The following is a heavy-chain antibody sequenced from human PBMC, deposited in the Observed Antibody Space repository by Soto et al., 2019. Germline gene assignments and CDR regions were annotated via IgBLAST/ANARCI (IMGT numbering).Heavy chain of an antibody. CDR2: IKSKTDGGTT. Sequence: PGGSLRLSCAASGSTFSSAWMSWVRQAPGKGLEWVGRIKSKTDGGTTDYAAPVKGRFTISRDDSKNTLYLQMNSLKTEDTAVYYCTTDWIEDSGYDFRLDYWGQGTLVTVSS. V-gene: IGHV3-15*01. J-gene: IGHJ4*02. CDR3: TTDWIEDSGYDFRLDY. CDR1: GSTFSSAW. D-gene: IGHD5-12*01.